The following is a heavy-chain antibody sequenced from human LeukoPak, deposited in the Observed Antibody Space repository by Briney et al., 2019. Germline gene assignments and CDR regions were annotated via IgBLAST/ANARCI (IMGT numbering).Heavy chain of an antibody. CDR1: VGSFSGYY. Sequence: SETLSLTCAVYVGSFSGYYWSWIRQPPGGGLEGIAEIKHSGSTNYNPSLKSRVTIDTSKNQFSLKLRSVTAADAAVYYCARVNWNDHLRHHWFDPWGQGTLVTVSS. V-gene: IGHV4-34*01. J-gene: IGHJ5*02. CDR3: ARVNWNDHLRHHWFDP. D-gene: IGHD1-1*01. CDR2: IKHSGST.